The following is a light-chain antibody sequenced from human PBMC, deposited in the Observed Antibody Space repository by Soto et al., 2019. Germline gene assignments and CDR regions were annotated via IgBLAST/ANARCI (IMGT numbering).Light chain of an antibody. CDR1: SSDVGGYNF. CDR2: DVS. J-gene: IGLJ1*01. CDR3: SSYTSSSTTDV. Sequence: QSVLTQPASVSGSPGQSITISCTGTSSDVGGYNFVYWYQHHPGKAPKLITYDVSNRPSGVSERFSGSKSGNTASLTISGLQADDVADYYSSSYTSSSTTDVFGTGTKLTVL. V-gene: IGLV2-14*03.